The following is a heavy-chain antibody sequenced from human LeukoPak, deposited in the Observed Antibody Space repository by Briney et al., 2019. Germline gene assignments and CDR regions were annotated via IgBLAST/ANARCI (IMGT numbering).Heavy chain of an antibody. V-gene: IGHV4-30-4*08. CDR1: GGSISSGDYY. J-gene: IGHJ4*02. D-gene: IGHD3-3*01. Sequence: SETLSLTCTVSGGSISSGDYYWSWIRQPPGKGLEWIGYIYYSGSTYYNPSLKSRVTISVDTSKNQFSLKLSSVTAADTAVYYCARGFVYDFWSGYYVVYWGQGTLVTVSS. CDR2: IYYSGST. CDR3: ARGFVYDFWSGYYVVY.